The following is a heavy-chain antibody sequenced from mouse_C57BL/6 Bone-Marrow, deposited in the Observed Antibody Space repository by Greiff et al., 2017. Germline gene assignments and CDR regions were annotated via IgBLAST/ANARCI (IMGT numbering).Heavy chain of an antibody. CDR2: INSDGGST. J-gene: IGHJ3*01. V-gene: IGHV5-2*01. CDR3: ARHTYYKGWPWFAY. D-gene: IGHD2-12*01. Sequence: EVMLVESGGGLVQPGESLKLSCESNEYEFPSHDMSWVRKTPEKRLELVAAINSDGGSTYYPDPMERRFIIARDNTKKTLYLQMSSLRSEDTAVYYCARHTYYKGWPWFAYWGQGTLVTVSA. CDR1: EYEFPSHD.